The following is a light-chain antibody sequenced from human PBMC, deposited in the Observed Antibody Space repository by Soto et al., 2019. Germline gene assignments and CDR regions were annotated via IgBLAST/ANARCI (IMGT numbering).Light chain of an antibody. J-gene: IGKJ1*01. V-gene: IGKV1-9*01. CDR1: QGISFY. Sequence: IQLTQSPSSLSASVGDRVTITCRASQGISFYLGWYQQKPGRASKLLIYAASTLQSGVPSRFSGSGSGTDFTLTINSLQPEDFATYYCQQYNSYAWTFGQGTKVDIK. CDR2: AAS. CDR3: QQYNSYAWT.